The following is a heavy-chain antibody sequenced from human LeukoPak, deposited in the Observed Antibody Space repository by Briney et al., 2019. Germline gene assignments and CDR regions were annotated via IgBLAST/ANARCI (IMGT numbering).Heavy chain of an antibody. CDR2: IISSSSYI. V-gene: IGHV3-21*01. J-gene: IGHJ4*02. CDR1: GFTFSTYS. CDR3: AKDLGDYDILTGQMTN. D-gene: IGHD3-9*01. Sequence: PGGSLRLSCAASGFTFSTYSMNWVRQAPGKGLEWVSSIISSSSYIYYADSVKGRFTISRDNAKNSLYLQMNSLRAEDTAVYYCAKDLGDYDILTGQMTNWGQGTLVTVSS.